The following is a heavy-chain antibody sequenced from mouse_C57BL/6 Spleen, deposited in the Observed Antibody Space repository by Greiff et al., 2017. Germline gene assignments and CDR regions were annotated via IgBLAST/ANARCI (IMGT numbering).Heavy chain of an antibody. CDR1: GYTFTNYW. J-gene: IGHJ2*01. CDR3: ARAPITTVVATYYFDY. Sequence: QVQLQQSGAELVRPGTSVKMSCKASGYTFTNYWIGWAKQRPGHGLEWIGDIYPGGGYTNYNEKFKGKATLTADKYSSTAYMQFSSLTSEDSAIYYCARAPITTVVATYYFDYWGQGTTLTVSS. D-gene: IGHD1-1*01. V-gene: IGHV1-63*01. CDR2: IYPGGGYT.